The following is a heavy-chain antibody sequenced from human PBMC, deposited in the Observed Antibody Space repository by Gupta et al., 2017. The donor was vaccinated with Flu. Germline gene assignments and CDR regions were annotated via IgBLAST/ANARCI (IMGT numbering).Heavy chain of an antibody. V-gene: IGHV3-48*03. Sequence: EVQLVESGGNLVQPGGSLRLSCAASGFTLSSSDMSWVRQAPVRGLEWMSFISSSCSTYYGDPVRGRFTISRDNAKNSLYLQMSGLRDEDTAIYYCARGHWDNWGQGTLVTVSS. CDR2: ISSSCST. CDR1: GFTLSSSD. J-gene: IGHJ4*02. CDR3: ARGHWDN.